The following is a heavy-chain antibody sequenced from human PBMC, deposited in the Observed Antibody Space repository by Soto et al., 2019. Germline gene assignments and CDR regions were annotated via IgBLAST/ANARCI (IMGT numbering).Heavy chain of an antibody. CDR3: AKDPKYDSSGPTPYYFDY. V-gene: IGHV3-23*01. J-gene: IGHJ4*02. CDR2: ISGSGGST. CDR1: GFTFSSYA. D-gene: IGHD3-22*01. Sequence: HPGGSLRLSCAASGFTFSSYAMSWVRQAPGKGLEWVSAISGSGGSTYYADSVKGRFTISRDNSKNTLYLQMNSLRAEDTAVYYCAKDPKYDSSGPTPYYFDYWGQGTLVTVSS.